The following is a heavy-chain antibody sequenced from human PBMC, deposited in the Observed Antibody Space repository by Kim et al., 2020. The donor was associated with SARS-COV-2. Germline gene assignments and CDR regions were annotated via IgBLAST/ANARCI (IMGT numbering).Heavy chain of an antibody. Sequence: GTRSRYYWSWLRQRPGKRIEWIGYICYSGSTNNNPSLKSRVTISVDTSKNQFTLKLSSVTAADTAVYYCARGREGYISSWYLDYWGQGTLAT. CDR2: ICYSGST. CDR3: ARGREGYISSWYLDY. V-gene: IGHV4-59*01. D-gene: IGHD6-13*01. J-gene: IGHJ4*02. CDR1: GTRSRYY.